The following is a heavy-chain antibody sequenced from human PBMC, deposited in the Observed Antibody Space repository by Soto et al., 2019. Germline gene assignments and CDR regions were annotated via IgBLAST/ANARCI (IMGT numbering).Heavy chain of an antibody. D-gene: IGHD5-12*01. V-gene: IGHV3-66*01. J-gene: IGHJ4*02. Sequence: GGSLRLSCAASGLTVSSNYMNWVRQAPGKGLEWVSVIYSGGSKYYADSVKGRFTISRDNSKNTLYVQMNSLRAEDTAIYYCAKAISGYNAPLDHWGQGTRVTVSS. CDR1: GLTVSSNY. CDR3: AKAISGYNAPLDH. CDR2: IYSGGSK.